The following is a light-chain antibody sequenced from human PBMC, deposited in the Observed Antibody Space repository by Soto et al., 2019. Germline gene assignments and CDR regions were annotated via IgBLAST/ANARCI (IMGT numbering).Light chain of an antibody. J-gene: IGLJ3*02. V-gene: IGLV2-14*01. Sequence: QSVLTQPPSVSGTPGQRVTITCSGSSSNIGTYFVHWYQQLPGTAPKLIIYEVSNRPSGVSNRFSGSKSGNTASLTISGLQAEDEADYSCSSYTESTTLVFGGGTKLTVL. CDR1: SSNIGTYF. CDR3: SSYTESTTLV. CDR2: EVS.